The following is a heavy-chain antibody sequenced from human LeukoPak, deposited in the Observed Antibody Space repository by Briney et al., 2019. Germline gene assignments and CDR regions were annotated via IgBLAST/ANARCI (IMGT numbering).Heavy chain of an antibody. D-gene: IGHD3-16*02. Sequence: SETLSLTCDVSGGSIDSTNWWNWVRLPPRKGLEWIGEIHHDGRINYNPSLKSRVTLSVDKSKNQFSLRLNSVTAADTAMYYCARSHDHLWGNYPDYWGQGTLVTVSS. J-gene: IGHJ4*02. CDR1: GGSIDSTNW. V-gene: IGHV4/OR15-8*01. CDR2: IHHDGRI. CDR3: ARSHDHLWGNYPDY.